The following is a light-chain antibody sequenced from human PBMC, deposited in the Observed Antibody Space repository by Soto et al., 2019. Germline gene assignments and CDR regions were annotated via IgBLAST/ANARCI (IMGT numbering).Light chain of an antibody. V-gene: IGKV1-9*01. CDR2: AAS. J-gene: IGKJ4*01. CDR3: QQLNTYPLT. Sequence: IQLTQSPASLSASLGDRVTSTWRASQVISNYLAWYQQKPGKAPKLLIYAASTLQSGVPSRFSGSGSGTDFNLTISSLQTEDFATYYCQQLNTYPLTFGGGTKVDIK. CDR1: QVISNY.